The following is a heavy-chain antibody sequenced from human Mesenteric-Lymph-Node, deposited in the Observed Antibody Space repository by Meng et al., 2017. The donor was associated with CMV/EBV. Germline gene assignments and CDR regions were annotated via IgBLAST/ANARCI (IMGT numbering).Heavy chain of an antibody. CDR1: ECSFTTYW. V-gene: IGHV5-51*01. J-gene: IGHJ4*02. D-gene: IGHD7-27*01. CDR2: IYPGDSNT. CDR3: ARLSSNWGYYFDY. Sequence: GGSLRLSCKASECSFTTYWIAWVRQMPGKGLEWMGIIYPGDSNTKYSPSFQGQVTISADKSVTTAYLQWSSLRASDSAMYYCARLSSNWGYYFDYWGQGTLVTVSS.